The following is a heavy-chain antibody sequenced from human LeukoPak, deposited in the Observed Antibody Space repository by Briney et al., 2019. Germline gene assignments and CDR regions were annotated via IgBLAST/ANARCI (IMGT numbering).Heavy chain of an antibody. CDR2: MNPNSGNT. CDR3: ARGLRYCTNGVCSYYFDY. V-gene: IGHV1-8*03. J-gene: IGHJ4*02. D-gene: IGHD2-8*01. Sequence: ASVKVSCKASGYTFTGYYMHWVRQATGQGLEWMGWMNPNSGNTGYAQKFQGRVTITRNTSISTAYMELSSLRSEDTAVYYCARGLRYCTNGVCSYYFDYWGQGTLVTVSS. CDR1: GYTFTGYY.